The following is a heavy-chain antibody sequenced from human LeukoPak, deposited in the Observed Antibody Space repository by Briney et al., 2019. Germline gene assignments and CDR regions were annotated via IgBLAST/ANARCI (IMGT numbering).Heavy chain of an antibody. Sequence: SGPTLANPTQTLTLTCTFSGFSLSPRGRCVSWIRQPPGDAREWLALIDWDDDKYYSTSLKTRLTISKHTSKNQVVLTMTNLDPVDTATYYCARTGYSNGWFDYWGQGTLVTVSS. CDR2: IDWDDDK. V-gene: IGHV2-70*01. CDR3: ARTGYSNGWFDY. D-gene: IGHD6-19*01. J-gene: IGHJ4*02. CDR1: GFSLSPRGRC.